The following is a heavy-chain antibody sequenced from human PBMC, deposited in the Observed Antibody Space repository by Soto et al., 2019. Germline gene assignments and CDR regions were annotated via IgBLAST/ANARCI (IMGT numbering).Heavy chain of an antibody. J-gene: IGHJ3*02. CDR1: GGTFSSYT. Sequence: SVKVSCKASGGTFSSYTISWVRQAPGQGLEWMGRIIPILGIANYAQKFQGRVTITADKSTSTAYMELSSLRSEDTAVYYCARDLELSRAFDIWGQGTMVTVSS. D-gene: IGHD1-7*01. CDR3: ARDLELSRAFDI. CDR2: IIPILGIA. V-gene: IGHV1-69*04.